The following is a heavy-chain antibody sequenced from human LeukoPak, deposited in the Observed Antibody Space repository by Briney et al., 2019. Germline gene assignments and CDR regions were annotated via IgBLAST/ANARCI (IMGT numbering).Heavy chain of an antibody. V-gene: IGHV3-48*02. CDR2: IRTTAEGAKYA. CDR1: GFSFTDYP. CDR3: AAGIRYAFDY. J-gene: IGHJ4*02. Sequence: PGGSLRLSCATSGFSFTDYPMNRVRQAPGKGLEGISNIRTTAEGAKYAYYADSVKGRVTISRDDGKNTLYLHMNSLRDDDTAVYYCAAGIRYAFDYWGQGILVTVSS. D-gene: IGHD3-9*01.